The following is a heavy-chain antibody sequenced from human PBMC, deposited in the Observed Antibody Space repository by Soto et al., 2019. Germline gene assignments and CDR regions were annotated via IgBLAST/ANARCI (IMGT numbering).Heavy chain of an antibody. CDR1: GFTFSSYA. CDR2: ISGSDGST. D-gene: IGHD3-3*01. V-gene: IGHV3-23*01. CDR3: AKRWGNRFLEPRDYFDF. J-gene: IGHJ4*02. Sequence: GWSLRLSCVGSGFTFSSYAMSWVRQAPGKGLEWVSAISGSDGSTYYADSVKGRFTISRDNSKNTLYLQIRSLRAEDTAVYYCAKRWGNRFLEPRDYFDFWGRGTLVTVS.